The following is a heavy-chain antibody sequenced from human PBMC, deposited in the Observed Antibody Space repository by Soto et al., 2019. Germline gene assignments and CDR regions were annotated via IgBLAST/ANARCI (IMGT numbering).Heavy chain of an antibody. D-gene: IGHD4-17*01. CDR2: IYWDDDK. J-gene: IGHJ4*02. CDR3: AHAGDYDLLTFDH. V-gene: IGHV2-5*02. CDR1: GFSLSTYHMG. Sequence: QITLKESGPTLVRPAQTLTLTCDFSGFSLSTYHMGVAWIRQPPGKAPEWLALIYWDDDKRYSPSLKDRLAISKDTSSNQVVLTISNMDPWDTATYFCAHAGDYDLLTFDHWGPGTLVTVSS.